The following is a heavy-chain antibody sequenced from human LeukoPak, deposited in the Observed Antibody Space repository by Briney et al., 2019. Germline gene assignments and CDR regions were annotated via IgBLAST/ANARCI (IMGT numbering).Heavy chain of an antibody. D-gene: IGHD5-18*01. V-gene: IGHV4-4*07. J-gene: IGHJ4*02. CDR1: GGSISSYY. CDR3: ARARVNTAMADEGYFDY. Sequence: SETLSLTCTVSGGSISSYYWSWIRQPAGRGLEWIGRIYTSGSTSYNPSLKSRVTMSVDTSKSQFSLKLSSVTAADTAVYYCARARVNTAMADEGYFDYWGQGTLVTVSS. CDR2: IYTSGST.